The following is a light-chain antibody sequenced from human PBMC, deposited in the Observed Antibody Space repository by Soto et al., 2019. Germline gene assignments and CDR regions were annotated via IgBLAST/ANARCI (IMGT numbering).Light chain of an antibody. V-gene: IGLV2-14*01. J-gene: IGLJ2*01. CDR3: SSYTTSSTVV. CDR1: SSDVGAYKY. CDR2: EVS. Sequence: QTVVTQPASVSGSPGQSITISCTGTSSDVGAYKYVSWYQQHPGKAPKLMIYEVSNRPSGVSNRLSGSKSGNTASLTISGLQAEDEADYYCSSYTTSSTVVFGGGTKLTVL.